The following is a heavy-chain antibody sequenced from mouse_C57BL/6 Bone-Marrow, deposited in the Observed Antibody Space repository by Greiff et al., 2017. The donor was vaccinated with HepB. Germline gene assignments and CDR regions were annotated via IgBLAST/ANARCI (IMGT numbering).Heavy chain of an antibody. V-gene: IGHV3-1*01. D-gene: IGHD1-1*01. CDR1: GYSITSGYD. Sequence: EVQLQQSGPGMVKPSQSLSLTCTVTGYSITSGYDWHWIRHFPGNKLEWMGYISYSGSTNYNPSLKSRISITHDTSKNHFFLKLNSVTTEDTATYYCARGNAYGSSRYYFDYWGQGTTLTVSS. CDR3: ARGNAYGSSRYYFDY. CDR2: ISYSGST. J-gene: IGHJ2*01.